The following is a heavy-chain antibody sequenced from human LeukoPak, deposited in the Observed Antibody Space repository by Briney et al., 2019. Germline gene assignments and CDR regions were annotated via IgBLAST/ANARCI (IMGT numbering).Heavy chain of an antibody. V-gene: IGHV1-24*01. J-gene: IGHJ5*02. CDR1: GYTLTELS. Sequence: GASVKVSCKVSGYTLTELSMHWVRQAPGQGLGWKGGFDPEDGETIYAQKFQGRVTMTEDTSTDTAYMELSSLRSEDTAVYYCATFPRSAVTTNWFDPWGQGTLVTVSS. CDR3: ATFPRSAVTTNWFDP. CDR2: FDPEDGET. D-gene: IGHD4-11*01.